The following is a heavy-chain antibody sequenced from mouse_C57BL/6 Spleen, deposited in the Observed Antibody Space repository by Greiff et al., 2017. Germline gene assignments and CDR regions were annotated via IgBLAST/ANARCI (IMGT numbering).Heavy chain of an antibody. CDR3: GRSRDDYGPCFAY. CDR1: GYTFTSYW. J-gene: IGHJ3*01. Sequence: QVQLKQPGAELVKPGASVKLSCKASGYTFTSYWMHWVKQRPGRGLEWIGRIDPTSGGTKYNEKFKSKATLTVDKPSSTAYMQLSSLTSEDSAVYYCGRSRDDYGPCFAYWGQGTLVTVSA. D-gene: IGHD1-2*01. V-gene: IGHV1-72*01. CDR2: IDPTSGGT.